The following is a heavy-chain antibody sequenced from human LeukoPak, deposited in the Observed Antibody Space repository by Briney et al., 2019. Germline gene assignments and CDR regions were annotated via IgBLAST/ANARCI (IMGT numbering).Heavy chain of an antibody. V-gene: IGHV3-48*04. CDR3: AGGPLRCHYYGLDV. CDR2: ISSTSSI. Sequence: GGSLRLSCGASGFIFNTYSMNWVRQAPGKGLECVSYISSTSSIYYADSVKGRFTVSRDNAKQSLYLQMNSLRAEDTAVYYCAGGPLRCHYYGLDVWGQGTTVTVSS. CDR1: GFIFNTYS. D-gene: IGHD2-8*01. J-gene: IGHJ6*02.